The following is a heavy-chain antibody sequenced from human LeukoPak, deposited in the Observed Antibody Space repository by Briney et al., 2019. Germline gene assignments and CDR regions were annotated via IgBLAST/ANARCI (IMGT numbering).Heavy chain of an antibody. J-gene: IGHJ4*02. Sequence: PSETLSLTCIVSGGSISSYSWSWIRQPAGKGLEWIGRIYTSGSTKYNPSLTSRVTMSVDTSKNQFSLKLRSVTAADTAVYYCARAVHCSGGSCYFDYWGQGTLVTVSS. CDR3: ARAVHCSGGSCYFDY. CDR2: IYTSGST. D-gene: IGHD2-15*01. CDR1: GGSISSYS. V-gene: IGHV4-4*07.